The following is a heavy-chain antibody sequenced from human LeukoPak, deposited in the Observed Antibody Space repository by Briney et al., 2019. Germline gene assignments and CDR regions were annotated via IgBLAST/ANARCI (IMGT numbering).Heavy chain of an antibody. D-gene: IGHD4-11*01. CDR1: GGSISSGGYS. CDR2: INHSGST. CDR3: ARVVRTVTATRGRYYYYGMDV. V-gene: IGHV4-34*01. J-gene: IGHJ6*02. Sequence: SETLSLTCAVSGGSISSGGYSWSWIRQPPGKGLEWIGEINHSGSTNYNPSLKSRVTISVDTSKNQFSLKLSSVTAADTAVYYCARVVRTVTATRGRYYYYGMDVWGQGTTVTVSS.